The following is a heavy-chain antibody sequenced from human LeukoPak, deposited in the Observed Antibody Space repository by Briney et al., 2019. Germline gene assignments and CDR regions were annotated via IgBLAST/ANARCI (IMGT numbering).Heavy chain of an antibody. Sequence: SETLSLTCTVSGGSISSSSYYWGWIRQAPGKGLEWIGSIYYSGSTYYNPSLKSRVTISVDTSKNQFSLKLSSVTAADTAVYYCARHPGYCSSTSCYNDAFDIWGQGTMVTVSS. CDR2: IYYSGST. J-gene: IGHJ3*02. CDR3: ARHPGYCSSTSCYNDAFDI. CDR1: GGSISSSSYY. D-gene: IGHD2-2*02. V-gene: IGHV4-39*01.